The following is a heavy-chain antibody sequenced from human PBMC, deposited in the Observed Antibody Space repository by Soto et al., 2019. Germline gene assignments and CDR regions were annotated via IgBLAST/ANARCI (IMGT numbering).Heavy chain of an antibody. Sequence: SETLSLTCAVSGGSIGGVGYSWSWIRQPPGGGLEWIGYMYHSGTFLKSPSLRTRLTMSLDMSKNQFSLTLNSMTAADTAVYYCARAQFYSGSGNYNNLMFDAWGQGIQVTVSS. CDR3: ARAQFYSGSGNYNNLMFDA. J-gene: IGHJ5*02. D-gene: IGHD3-10*01. CDR2: MYHSGTF. CDR1: GGSIGGVGYS. V-gene: IGHV4-30-2*01.